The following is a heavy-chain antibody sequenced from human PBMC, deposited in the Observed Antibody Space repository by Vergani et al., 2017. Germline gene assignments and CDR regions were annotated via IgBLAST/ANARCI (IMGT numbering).Heavy chain of an antibody. CDR2: ISSSSSYI. Sequence: EVQLVESGGGLVKPGGSLRLSCAASGFTFSSYSMNWVRQAPGKGLEWVSSISSSSSYIYYADSVKGRFTISRDNAKNSLYLQMNSLRAEDMAVYYWARDLGLTYYDFWSGYYQGGMDVWGQGTTVTGSS. V-gene: IGHV3-21*01. D-gene: IGHD3-3*01. J-gene: IGHJ6*02. CDR1: GFTFSSYS. CDR3: ARDLGLTYYDFWSGYYQGGMDV.